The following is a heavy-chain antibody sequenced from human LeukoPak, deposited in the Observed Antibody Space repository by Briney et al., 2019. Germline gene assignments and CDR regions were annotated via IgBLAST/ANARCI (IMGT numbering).Heavy chain of an antibody. CDR1: GFTVSSNY. CDR3: ARRAGAYSHPYDY. J-gene: IGHJ4*02. Sequence: PGGSLRLSCAASGFTVSSNYMSWVRQAPGKGLEWVSVIYTDGNTYYADSVKDRFTISRDNSKNTLYFQMNSLRAEDTAVYYCARRAGAYSHPYDYWGQGTLVTVSS. CDR2: IYTDGNT. V-gene: IGHV3-66*04. D-gene: IGHD4/OR15-4a*01.